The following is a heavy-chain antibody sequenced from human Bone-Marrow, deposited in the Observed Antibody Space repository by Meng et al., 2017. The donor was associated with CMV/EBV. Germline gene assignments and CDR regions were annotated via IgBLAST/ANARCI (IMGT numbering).Heavy chain of an antibody. V-gene: IGHV3-7*01. CDR2: INQDGSEK. D-gene: IGHD6-6*01. J-gene: IGHJ4*02. CDR3: ARDREPNTGIAARRRGLN. CDR1: GFTFSNYW. Sequence: GESLKISCAASGFTFSNYWMTWVRQAPGKGLEWVANINQDGSEKYYVDSVKGRFTFSRDNAKNSLYLQMNSLRAEDTAVYYCARDREPNTGIAARRRGLNWGQGTLVTVSS.